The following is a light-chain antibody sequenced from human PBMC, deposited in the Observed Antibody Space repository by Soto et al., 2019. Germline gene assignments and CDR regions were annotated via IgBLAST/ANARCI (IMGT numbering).Light chain of an antibody. CDR3: QQYSRSPTAIT. V-gene: IGKV3-20*01. CDR2: GAS. CDR1: QSVSSNY. Sequence: EIVLTQSPGTLSLSPGERATLSCRASQSVSSNYLAWYQQKPGQAPRLLIYGASSRATGIPDRFSGSGSGTGFTLTISRLEPEDFALYYCQQYSRSPTAITFGQGTRLEIK. J-gene: IGKJ5*01.